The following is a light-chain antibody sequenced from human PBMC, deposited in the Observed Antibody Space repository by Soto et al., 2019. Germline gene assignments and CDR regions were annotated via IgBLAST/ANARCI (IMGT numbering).Light chain of an antibody. CDR1: SSDVGNYNL. J-gene: IGLJ2*01. Sequence: QSVLTQPASVSGSPGQSITISCTGTSSDVGNYNLVSWYQHHPGKAPKLLIYGVTKQSSGVSNRFSGSKSGNTASLTISGLQAEDEADYYCCSYGCRSTLVFGGGTKLTVL. CDR2: GVT. CDR3: CSYGCRSTLV. V-gene: IGLV2-23*02.